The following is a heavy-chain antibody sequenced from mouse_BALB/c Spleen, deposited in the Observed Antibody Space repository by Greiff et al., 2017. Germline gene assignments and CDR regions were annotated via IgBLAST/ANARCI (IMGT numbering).Heavy chain of an antibody. CDR1: GFTFSSYA. CDR3: ARDRVRAMDY. CDR2: ISSGGST. Sequence: EVKLMESGGGLVKPGGSLKLSCAASGFTFSSYAMSWVRQTPEKRLEWVASISSGGSTYYPDSVKGRFTISRDNARNILYLQMSSLRSEDTAMYYCARDRVRAMDYWGQGTSVTVSS. V-gene: IGHV5-6-5*01. J-gene: IGHJ4*01.